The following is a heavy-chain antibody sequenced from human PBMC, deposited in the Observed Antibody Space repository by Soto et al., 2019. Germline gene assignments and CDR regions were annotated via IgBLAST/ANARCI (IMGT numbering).Heavy chain of an antibody. Sequence: GESLKISWKASGYSFTTDWIGWVRQMPGKGLEWMGIIYPGDSDTRYSPSFQGQVNIAADKWISTAYLQWSSLKASDTAMYYCATYWHTYPSNYFPVMGVCGQGTT. D-gene: IGHD2-21*01. CDR3: ATYWHTYPSNYFPVMGV. CDR2: IYPGDSDT. J-gene: IGHJ6*02. CDR1: GYSFTTDW. V-gene: IGHV5-51*01.